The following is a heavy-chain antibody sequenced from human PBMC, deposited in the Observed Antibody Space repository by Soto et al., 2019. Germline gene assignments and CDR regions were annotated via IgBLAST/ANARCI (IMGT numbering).Heavy chain of an antibody. CDR2: INHSGST. CDR3: ARRGYYYDSSGDANDV. Sequence: SETLSLTCAVYGGSFSGYYWSWIRQPPGKGLEWIGEINHSGSTNYNPSLKSRVTISVDTSKNQFSLKLTSVTAADTAVYYCARRGYYYDSSGDANDVWGQGAMVTVSS. J-gene: IGHJ3*01. D-gene: IGHD3-22*01. CDR1: GGSFSGYY. V-gene: IGHV4-34*01.